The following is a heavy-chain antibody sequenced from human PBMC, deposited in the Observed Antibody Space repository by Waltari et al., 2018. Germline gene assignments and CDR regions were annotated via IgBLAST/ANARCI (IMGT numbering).Heavy chain of an antibody. CDR1: GFTFDDYA. J-gene: IGHJ3*01. CDR3: AKDRVIRGVMGAFDV. Sequence: EVQLVESGGGLVQPGRSLRLSCAASGFTFDDYAMHWVRQAPGKGLEWVSTISGSDCTAYYPDAAKGRFTISRDNSKNTLYLQMNSLRAEDTAIYYCAKDRVIRGVMGAFDVWGQGTMVTVSA. V-gene: IGHV3-23*04. CDR2: ISGSDCTA. D-gene: IGHD3-10*01.